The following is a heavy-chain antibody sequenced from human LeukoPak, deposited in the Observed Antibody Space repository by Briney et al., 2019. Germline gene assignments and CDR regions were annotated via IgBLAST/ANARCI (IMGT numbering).Heavy chain of an antibody. CDR2: ISGSGGTT. V-gene: IGHV3-23*01. J-gene: IGHJ4*01. CDR3: AKGDLGFGRFYFDY. Sequence: GGSLRLSCTASGFTFTNAWMTWVRQAPGKGLEWVSSISGSGGTTYNADSVKGRFTISRDNSKNTLYLQMNNLRAEDTAVYYCAKGDLGFGRFYFDYWGHGNLVTVSP. D-gene: IGHD3-16*01. CDR1: GFTFTNAW.